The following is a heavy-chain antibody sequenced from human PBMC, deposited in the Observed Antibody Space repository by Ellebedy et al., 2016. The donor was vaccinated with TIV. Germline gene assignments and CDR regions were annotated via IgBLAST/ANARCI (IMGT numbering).Heavy chain of an antibody. Sequence: AASVKVSCKASGGTFSSYAFSWVRQAPGQGLEWMGRIIPILGLANYAQKFHDRVTMARDTSTSTIYMELYSLRSEDTAIYFCAREDSSISYLDYWGPGTVLTVSS. CDR2: IIPILGLA. J-gene: IGHJ4*02. CDR3: AREDSSISYLDY. V-gene: IGHV1-69*04. CDR1: GGTFSSYA.